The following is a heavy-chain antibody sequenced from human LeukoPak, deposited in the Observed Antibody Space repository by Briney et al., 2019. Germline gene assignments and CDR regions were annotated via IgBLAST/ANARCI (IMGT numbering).Heavy chain of an antibody. J-gene: IGHJ5*02. V-gene: IGHV4-59*12. Sequence: PSETLSLTCTVSGGSISSYYWSWIRQPPGKGLEWIGYIYYSGSTNYNPSLKSRVTISVDTSKNQFSLKLSSVTAADTAVYYCARRTRPNRVLPRPDRSGSFSGGFDPWGQGTLVTVSS. CDR2: IYYSGST. CDR3: ARRTRPNRVLPRPDRSGSFSGGFDP. CDR1: GGSISSYY. D-gene: IGHD3-10*01.